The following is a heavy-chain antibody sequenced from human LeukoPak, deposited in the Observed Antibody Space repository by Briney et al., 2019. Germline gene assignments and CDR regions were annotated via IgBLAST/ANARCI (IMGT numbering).Heavy chain of an antibody. Sequence: GGSLRLSCTASRVTFNQYWMHWVRQAPGKGLVWVSSINSDGTSTYYADSVKGRFTISRDNSKNTLYLQMNSLRAEDTAVYYCAKEYHWGQGTLVTVSS. J-gene: IGHJ5*02. V-gene: IGHV3-74*01. CDR3: AKEYH. CDR2: INSDGTST. CDR1: RVTFNQYW.